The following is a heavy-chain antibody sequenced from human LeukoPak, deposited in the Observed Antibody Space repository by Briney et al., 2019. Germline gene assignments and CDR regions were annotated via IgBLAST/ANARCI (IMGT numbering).Heavy chain of an antibody. CDR3: ARAKYSSSWYLDY. J-gene: IGHJ4*02. V-gene: IGHV1-3*01. CDR2: INAGNGDT. Sequence: ASVEVSCKASGYTFTSYAMHWVRQAPGQRLEWMGWINAGNGDTRYAQKFQGRVTITRDTSASTAYMELSSLTSEDTAVYYCARAKYSSSWYLDYWGQGTLVTVSS. CDR1: GYTFTSYA. D-gene: IGHD6-13*01.